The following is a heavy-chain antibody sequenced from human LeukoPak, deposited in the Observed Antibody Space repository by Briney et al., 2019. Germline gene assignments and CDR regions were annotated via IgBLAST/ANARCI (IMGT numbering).Heavy chain of an antibody. D-gene: IGHD2-15*01. CDR2: VHYSGTA. V-gene: IGHV4-59*01. CDR3: ARDRLCSGGSCYSTDY. CDR1: DGSITNYD. Sequence: SETLSLTCTVSDGSITNYDWSWVRQPPGKGLEFIGHVHYSGTANYNPSLRSRVTISIDTSKKHFFLKLKSVTAADTAVYYCARDRLCSGGSCYSTDYWGQGTLVTVSS. J-gene: IGHJ4*02.